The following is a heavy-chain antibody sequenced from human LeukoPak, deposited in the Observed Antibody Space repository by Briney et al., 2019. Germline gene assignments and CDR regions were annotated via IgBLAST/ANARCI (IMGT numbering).Heavy chain of an antibody. V-gene: IGHV4-4*07. CDR1: GGPISSYY. J-gene: IGHJ6*02. D-gene: IGHD2-15*01. Sequence: SETLSLTCTVSGGPISSYYWSWIRQPAGKGLEWIGRIYTSGSTNYNPSLKSRVTMSVDTSKNQFSLKLSSVTAADTAVYYCAREIMGSGVGGSYYYYGMDVWGQGTTVTVSS. CDR2: IYTSGST. CDR3: AREIMGSGVGGSYYYYGMDV.